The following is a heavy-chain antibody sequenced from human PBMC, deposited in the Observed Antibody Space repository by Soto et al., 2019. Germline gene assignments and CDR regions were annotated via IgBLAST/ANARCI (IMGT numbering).Heavy chain of an antibody. J-gene: IGHJ6*02. CDR1: GGTFSSYA. V-gene: IGHV1-69*01. CDR3: ARCGKWNYVLGYYYGMDV. Sequence: QVQLVQSGAEVKKPGSSVKVSCKASGGTFSSYAISWVRQAPGQGLEWMGGIIPIFGTANYAQKFQGRVTITAYESTSTAYMELSSLRSEDTAVYYCARCGKWNYVLGYYYGMDVWGQGTTVTVSS. D-gene: IGHD1-7*01. CDR2: IIPIFGTA.